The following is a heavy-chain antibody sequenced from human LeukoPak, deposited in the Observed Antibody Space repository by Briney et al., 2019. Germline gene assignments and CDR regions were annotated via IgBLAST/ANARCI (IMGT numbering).Heavy chain of an antibody. CDR1: GYTFITYG. D-gene: IGHD5-24*01. CDR2: ISTYNGNT. CDR3: ARELMATAELDY. Sequence: ASVKVSCKASGYTFITYGITWVRQAPGQGLEWMGWISTYNGNTNYAQNLQGRVTMTTDTSTSTAYMELRSLISDDTAVYYCARELMATAELDYWGQGTLVTVSS. V-gene: IGHV1-18*01. J-gene: IGHJ4*02.